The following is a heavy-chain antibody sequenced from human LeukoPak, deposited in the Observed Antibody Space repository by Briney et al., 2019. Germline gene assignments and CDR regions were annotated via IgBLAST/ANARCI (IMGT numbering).Heavy chain of an antibody. V-gene: IGHV4-38-2*02. CDR2: IYHSGST. D-gene: IGHD4-23*01. CDR3: ARAPDYGGNPAGFDP. CDR1: GYSIRDGYF. J-gene: IGHJ5*02. Sequence: SETLSLTCTVSGYSIRDGYFWGWIRQPPGKGLEWIGYIYHSGSTYYNPSLKSRVTISVDRSRNQFSLKLCSVTAADTAVYYCARAPDYGGNPAGFDPWGQGTLVTVSS.